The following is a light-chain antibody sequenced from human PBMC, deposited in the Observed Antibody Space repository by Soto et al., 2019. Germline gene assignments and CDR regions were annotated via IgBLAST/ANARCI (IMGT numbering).Light chain of an antibody. CDR3: QQYTT. CDR2: GAS. Sequence: EIVLTQSPGTRSLSPGERATLSCRASQSVSSSYLAWYQQKPGQAPRLLIYGASSRATGIPDRFSGSGSGTDFTLTISRLEPEDFAVYYCQQYTTFGQGTKVDIK. J-gene: IGKJ1*01. CDR1: QSVSSSY. V-gene: IGKV3-20*01.